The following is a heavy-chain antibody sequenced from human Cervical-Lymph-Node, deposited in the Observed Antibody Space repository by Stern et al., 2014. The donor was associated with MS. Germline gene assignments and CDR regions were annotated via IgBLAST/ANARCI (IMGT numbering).Heavy chain of an antibody. CDR1: GGSIRNYY. D-gene: IGHD5-12*01. CDR3: ATFFRSGSSYYFDY. CDR2: IYYSGST. Sequence: VQLVESGPGLVKPSETLSLTCTVSGGSIRNYYWSWIRQPPGKGLEWIGYIYYSGSTNSNPSLKSRVTMSVDPSKTLLSLKLPSVTAADTAVYYCATFFRSGSSYYFDYWGQGTLVTVAS. V-gene: IGHV4-59*08. J-gene: IGHJ4*02.